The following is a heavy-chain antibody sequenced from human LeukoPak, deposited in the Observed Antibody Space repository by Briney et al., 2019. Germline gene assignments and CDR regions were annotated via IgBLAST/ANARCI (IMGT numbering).Heavy chain of an antibody. J-gene: IGHJ4*02. V-gene: IGHV3-30*02. D-gene: IGHD3-10*01. CDR1: GFTFTTYG. CDR2: IQNDEIDK. Sequence: GGSLRLSCAASGFTFTTYGMHWVRQAPGKGLEWVAFIQNDEIDKFYADSVKGRFTISRDNSKNTLYLQMNSLRAEDTAVYYCASTSSKSNYYFDYWGQGTLVTVSS. CDR3: ASTSSKSNYYFDY.